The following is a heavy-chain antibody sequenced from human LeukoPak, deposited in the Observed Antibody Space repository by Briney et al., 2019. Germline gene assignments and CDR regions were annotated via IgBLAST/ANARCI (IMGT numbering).Heavy chain of an antibody. D-gene: IGHD2-2*01. Sequence: GGSLRLSCAASGFTFSSYAMHWDRQAPGKGLEWVAVISYDGSNKYYADSVKGRFTISRDNSKNTLYLQMNSLRAEDTAVYYCATTPGSLVPAAMGSFDYWGQGTLVTVSS. V-gene: IGHV3-30-3*01. J-gene: IGHJ4*02. CDR2: ISYDGSNK. CDR3: ATTPGSLVPAAMGSFDY. CDR1: GFTFSSYA.